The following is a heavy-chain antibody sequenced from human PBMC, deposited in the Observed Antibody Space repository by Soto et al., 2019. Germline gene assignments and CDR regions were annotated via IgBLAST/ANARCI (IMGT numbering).Heavy chain of an antibody. CDR2: IKQDGSEK. V-gene: IGHV3-7*05. J-gene: IGHJ6*02. CDR3: ARDRGETISGVVITSYYYYGMDV. Sequence: GGSLRLSCAASGFTFSRYWMSWVRQAPGKGLEWVANIKQDGSEKYYVDSVKGRFTITRENAKNSLYLQMNSLRAEDTAVYYCARDRGETISGVVITSYYYYGMDVWGQGTTVTVSS. CDR1: GFTFSRYW. D-gene: IGHD3-3*01.